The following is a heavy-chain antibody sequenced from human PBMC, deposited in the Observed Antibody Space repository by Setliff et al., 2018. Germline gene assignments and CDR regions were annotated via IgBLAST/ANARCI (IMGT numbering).Heavy chain of an antibody. V-gene: IGHV1-3*01. Sequence: ASVKVSCKASGYTFTNYAIHWVRQAPGQRLEWMGWINAGNGDTKYSQDFQGRVTITRDTSASTAYMELSSLRSEDTAVYYCARDPFRNYDTAPVWFDPWGQGTLVTVSS. CDR3: ARDPFRNYDTAPVWFDP. J-gene: IGHJ5*02. D-gene: IGHD3-22*01. CDR1: GYTFTNYA. CDR2: INAGNGDT.